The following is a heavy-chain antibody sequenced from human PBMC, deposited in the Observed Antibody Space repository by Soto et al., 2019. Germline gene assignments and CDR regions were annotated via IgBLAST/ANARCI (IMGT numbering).Heavy chain of an antibody. CDR1: GYTFTAYY. V-gene: IGHV1-2*02. D-gene: IGHD2-21*02. J-gene: IGHJ4*02. Sequence: QAQLVQSGAEVKKPGASVKVSCEASGYTFTAYYMHWVRQAPGQGLEWMGWINPNSGDTKYAQKFRGRVTMTRDTSITTVYMELKMLTSADTAVYYCARQLAYCGGDCFTDPVDYWGQGTLVTVSS. CDR2: INPNSGDT. CDR3: ARQLAYCGGDCFTDPVDY.